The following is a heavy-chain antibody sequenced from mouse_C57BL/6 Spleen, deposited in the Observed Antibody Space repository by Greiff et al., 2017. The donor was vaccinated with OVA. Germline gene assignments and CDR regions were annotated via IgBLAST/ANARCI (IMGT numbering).Heavy chain of an antibody. Sequence: EVQLVESGGDLVKPGGSLKLSCAASGFTFSSYGMSWVRQTPDKRLEWVATISSGGSYTYYPDSVKGRFTISRDNAKNTLYLQMSSLKSEDTAMYYCARLYYDYDGRPLDYWGQGTTLTVSS. D-gene: IGHD2-4*01. CDR3: ARLYYDYDGRPLDY. CDR2: ISSGGSYT. V-gene: IGHV5-6*01. CDR1: GFTFSSYG. J-gene: IGHJ2*01.